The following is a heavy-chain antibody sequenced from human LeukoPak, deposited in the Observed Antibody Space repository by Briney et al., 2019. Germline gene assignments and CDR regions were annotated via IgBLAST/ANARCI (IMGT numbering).Heavy chain of an antibody. CDR1: GFTISSYD. Sequence: SETLSLTCTVSGFTISSYDWRWIRQAPGKVLEWIGRIYSSGSTNYNPSLKSGVTMSVDTSKNQFSLRLSSVTAADTAVYYCARVGSSGWYTWFDPWGQGTLVTVSS. D-gene: IGHD6-19*01. V-gene: IGHV4-4*07. J-gene: IGHJ5*02. CDR2: IYSSGST. CDR3: ARVGSSGWYTWFDP.